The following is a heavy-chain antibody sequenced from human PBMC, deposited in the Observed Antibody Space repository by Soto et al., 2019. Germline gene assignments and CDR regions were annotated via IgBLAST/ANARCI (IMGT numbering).Heavy chain of an antibody. CDR1: GGTFNSYG. CDR3: ARVLRFYDSTGAFDI. D-gene: IGHD3-22*01. CDR2: INPNSGDT. Sequence: QAHLAQSGAEVKKPGSSVTVSCKASGGTFNSYGISWVRQAPGQGPEWMGWINPNSGDTNYEQKFQGWVTMTRDTSISTAYMDLRRLRSDDTAVYYCARVLRFYDSTGAFDIWGQGTMVTVSS. J-gene: IGHJ3*02. V-gene: IGHV1-2*04.